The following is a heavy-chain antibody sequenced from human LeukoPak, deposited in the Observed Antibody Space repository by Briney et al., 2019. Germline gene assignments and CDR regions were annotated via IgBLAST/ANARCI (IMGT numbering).Heavy chain of an antibody. V-gene: IGHV3-48*03. D-gene: IGHD2-21*01. Sequence: QAGGSLRLSCAASGFTFSSYEMNWVRQAPGKGLEWVSYISSSGSTIYYADSVKGRFTISRDNAKNSLYLQMNSLRAEDTAVYYCARDMWRSYYFDYWGQGTLVTVSS. CDR2: ISSSGSTI. CDR3: ARDMWRSYYFDY. CDR1: GFTFSSYE. J-gene: IGHJ4*02.